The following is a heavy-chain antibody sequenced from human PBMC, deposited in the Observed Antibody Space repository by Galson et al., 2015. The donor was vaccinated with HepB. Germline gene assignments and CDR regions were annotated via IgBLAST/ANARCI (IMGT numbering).Heavy chain of an antibody. J-gene: IGHJ4*02. V-gene: IGHV3-30*03. D-gene: IGHD6-19*01. CDR1: GFTFSKHG. Sequence: SLRLSCAASGFTFSKHGMHWVRQAPGKGLEWVAAISHDGSNKYYSESVEGRFTISRDTSNNTVSLLMSGLRADDTALYYCARDWQWQANPIHYFDFWGLGTLVTVSS. CDR2: ISHDGSNK. CDR3: ARDWQWQANPIHYFDF.